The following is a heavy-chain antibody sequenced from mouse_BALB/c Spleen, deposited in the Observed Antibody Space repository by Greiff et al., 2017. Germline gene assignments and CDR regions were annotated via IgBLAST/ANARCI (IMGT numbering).Heavy chain of an antibody. CDR1: GFTFSDFY. J-gene: IGHJ1*01. Sequence: EVNVVESGGGLVQPGGSLRLSCATSGFTFSDFYMEWVRQPPGKRLEWIAASRNKANDYTTEYSASVKGRFIVSRDTSQSILYLQMNALRAEDTAIYYCARDATTVVATKDWYFDVWGAGTTVTVSS. D-gene: IGHD1-1*01. V-gene: IGHV7-1*02. CDR2: SRNKANDYTT. CDR3: ARDATTVVATKDWYFDV.